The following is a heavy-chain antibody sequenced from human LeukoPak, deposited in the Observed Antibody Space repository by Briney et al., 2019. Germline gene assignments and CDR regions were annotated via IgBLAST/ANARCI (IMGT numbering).Heavy chain of an antibody. CDR2: IYSGGST. CDR3: AKPPPWGTYVFDY. CDR1: EFSVGSNY. D-gene: IGHD1-1*01. J-gene: IGHJ4*02. V-gene: IGHV3-66*04. Sequence: GGSLRLSCAASEFSVGSNYMTWVRQAPGKGLEWVSLIYSGGSTYYADSVKGRFTISRDNSKNTLYLQMNSLRAEDTAVYYCAKPPPWGTYVFDYWGQGTLVTVSS.